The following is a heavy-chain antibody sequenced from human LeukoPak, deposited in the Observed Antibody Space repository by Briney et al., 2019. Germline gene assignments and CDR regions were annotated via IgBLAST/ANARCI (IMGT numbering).Heavy chain of an antibody. D-gene: IGHD6-19*01. Sequence: ASVKVSCKASGYKFTAYHMQWVRQAPGQGLEWMGGITPNSGGTKYAPKFQGRVTMTRDTSMSTVYMELSGLKSDDTAKYYCARDGTGWFQDYWGQGTLVTVSS. CDR2: ITPNSGGT. CDR1: GYKFTAYH. J-gene: IGHJ4*02. CDR3: ARDGTGWFQDY. V-gene: IGHV1-2*02.